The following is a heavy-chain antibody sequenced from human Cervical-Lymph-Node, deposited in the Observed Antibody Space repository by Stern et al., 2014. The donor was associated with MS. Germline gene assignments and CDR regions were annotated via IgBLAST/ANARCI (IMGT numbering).Heavy chain of an antibody. V-gene: IGHV3-30-3*01. CDR1: GFTFGRHS. J-gene: IGHJ4*02. D-gene: IGHD6-25*01. Sequence: MQLVESGGGVVQPGRSLRLSCATSGFTFGRHSMHWVRQVPGQGLEWVAIISYDGSSQHYADSVKGRFTISRDNSNNTLYLQMNSLRIEDTAMYYCARPAAARYFDYWGQGSQVTVSS. CDR2: ISYDGSSQ. CDR3: ARPAAARYFDY.